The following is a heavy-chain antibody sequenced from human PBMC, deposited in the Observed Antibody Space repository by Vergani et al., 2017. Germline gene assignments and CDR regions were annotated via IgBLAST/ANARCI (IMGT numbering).Heavy chain of an antibody. CDR3: ARDPDSVVVPAAPYYYYYYGMDV. D-gene: IGHD2-2*01. CDR2: ISAYNGNT. Sequence: QVQLVQSGAEVKKPGASVKVSCKASGYTFTSYGISWVRQAPGQGLEWMGWISAYNGNTNYAQKLQGRVTMTTDTSTSTAYMELRSLRSDETALYYCARDPDSVVVPAAPYYYYYYGMDVWGQGTTVTVSS. CDR1: GYTFTSYG. J-gene: IGHJ6*02. V-gene: IGHV1-18*04.